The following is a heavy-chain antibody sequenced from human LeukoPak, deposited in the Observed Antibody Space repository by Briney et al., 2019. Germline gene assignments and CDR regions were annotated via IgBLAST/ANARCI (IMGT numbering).Heavy chain of an antibody. CDR1: GYTFSRYG. J-gene: IGHJ5*02. D-gene: IGHD2-2*01. Sequence: ASVKVSCKASGYTFSRYGISWVRQAPGQGLEWMGWISAYNDDRRYAQKFQGRVAMTTDTSTSTAYMELRSLEPDDTAVYYCVRDGHVVAARAYDPWGQGTLVTVSS. CDR2: ISAYNDDR. CDR3: VRDGHVVAARAYDP. V-gene: IGHV1-18*01.